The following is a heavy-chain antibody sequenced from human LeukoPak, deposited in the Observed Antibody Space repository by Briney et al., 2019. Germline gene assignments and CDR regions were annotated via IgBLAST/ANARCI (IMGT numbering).Heavy chain of an antibody. Sequence: PSETLSLTCAVYGGSFNGYYWSWIRQPPGKGLEWIGEINHSGSTNYNPSLKSRVTISVDTSKNQFSLKLSSVTAADTAVYYCARAGGYYDSSGYYYVTTFDYWGQGTLVTVSS. CDR1: GGSFNGYY. V-gene: IGHV4-34*01. CDR3: ARAGGYYDSSGYYYVTTFDY. CDR2: INHSGST. D-gene: IGHD3-22*01. J-gene: IGHJ4*02.